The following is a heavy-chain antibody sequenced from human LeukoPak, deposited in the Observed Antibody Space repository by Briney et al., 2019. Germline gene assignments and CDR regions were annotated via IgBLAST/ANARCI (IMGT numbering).Heavy chain of an antibody. V-gene: IGHV1-69*13. CDR1: GGTFSSYA. CDR2: IIPIFGTA. D-gene: IGHD1-26*01. CDR3: ARLPGYSGTVGDY. Sequence: SVKVSCKASGGTFSSYAISWVRQAPGQGLEWMGGIIPIFGTANYAQKFQGRVTITADESTSTAYMELSSLRSEDTAVYYCARLPGYSGTVGDYWGQGTLVTVSS. J-gene: IGHJ4*02.